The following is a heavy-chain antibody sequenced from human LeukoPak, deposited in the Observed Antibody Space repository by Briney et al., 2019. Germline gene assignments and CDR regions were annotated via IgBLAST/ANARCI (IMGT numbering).Heavy chain of an antibody. CDR1: GFTFSSYS. J-gene: IGHJ4*02. CDR2: ISSSSSYI. V-gene: IGHV3-21*01. CDR3: ARGTRSWVPAGK. Sequence: GGSLRLSCAASGFTFSSYSMNWVRQAPGKGLEWVSSISSSSSYIYYADSVKGRFTIPRDNAKNSLYLQMNSLRAEDTAVCYCARGTRSWVPAGKWGQGTLVTVSS. D-gene: IGHD3-10*01.